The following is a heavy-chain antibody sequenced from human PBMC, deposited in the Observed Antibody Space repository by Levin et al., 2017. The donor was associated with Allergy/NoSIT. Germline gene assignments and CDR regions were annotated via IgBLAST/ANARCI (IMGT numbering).Heavy chain of an antibody. J-gene: IGHJ4*02. V-gene: IGHV3-30*19. CDR1: GFTFSNYG. D-gene: IGHD5-18*01. CDR2: ISYDGTIK. Sequence: SCASSGFTFSNYGMNWVRQAPGKGLHWVAVISYDGTIKYYADSVKGRFTVSRDNSENTLYLQMNSLRVEDTAMYFCARTPIGYNYGHNDYWGQGTLVTVSS. CDR3: ARTPIGYNYGHNDY.